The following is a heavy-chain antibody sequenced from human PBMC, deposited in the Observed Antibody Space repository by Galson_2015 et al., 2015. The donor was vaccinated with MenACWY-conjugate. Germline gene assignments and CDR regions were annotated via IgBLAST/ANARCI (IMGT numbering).Heavy chain of an antibody. CDR2: ITVDATNT. V-gene: IGHV3-74*03. CDR3: ARDGGGGTPFDC. D-gene: IGHD1-26*01. Sequence: SLRLSGAASGFTLGRYWIHWVRHVPGKGPVWISCITVDATNTEFAYSVKGRVALSRDNARNTVYLQMNSLTAEDTAVYYCARDGGGGTPFDCWGQGTLVTVSS. J-gene: IGHJ4*02. CDR1: GFTLGRYW.